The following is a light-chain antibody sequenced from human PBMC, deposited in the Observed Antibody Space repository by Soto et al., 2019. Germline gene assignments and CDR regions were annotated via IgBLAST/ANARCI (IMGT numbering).Light chain of an antibody. V-gene: IGLV3-25*02. J-gene: IGLJ2*01. CDR1: ALPKQY. Sequence: SYELTQPPSVSVSPGQTARITCSGDALPKQYAYWYQQKPGQAPVLVIYKDSERPSGIPERFSGSSSGTTVTLTISGVQAXXXXXYYCQSADSSGTYVVFGGGTQLTV. CDR2: KDS. CDR3: QSADSSGTYVV.